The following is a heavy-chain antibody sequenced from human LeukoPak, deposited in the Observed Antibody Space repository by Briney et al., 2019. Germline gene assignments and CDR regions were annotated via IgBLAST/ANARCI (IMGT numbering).Heavy chain of an antibody. J-gene: IGHJ4*02. CDR1: GGSFSGYY. V-gene: IGHV4-34*01. D-gene: IGHD3-22*01. CDR3: ARDQIGGYYDSSGYPIGFDY. CDR2: INHSGST. Sequence: KASETLSLTCAVYGGSFSGYYWSWIRQPPGKGLEWIGEINHSGSTNYNPSLKSRVTISVDTSKNQFSLKLSSVTAADTAVYYCARDQIGGYYDSSGYPIGFDYWGQGTLVTVSS.